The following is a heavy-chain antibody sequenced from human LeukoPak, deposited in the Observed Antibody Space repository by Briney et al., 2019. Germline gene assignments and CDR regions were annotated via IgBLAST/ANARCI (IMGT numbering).Heavy chain of an antibody. D-gene: IGHD2-2*01. J-gene: IGHJ4*02. Sequence: ASVKVSCKASGYTFTTYSMHWVRQAPGQGLEWMGWINPNSGGTNYAQKIQGRVTMTRDTSISTAYMELSSLRSDDTAVYYCARSSTFDYWGQGTLVTVSS. V-gene: IGHV1-2*02. CDR1: GYTFTTYS. CDR2: INPNSGGT. CDR3: ARSSTFDY.